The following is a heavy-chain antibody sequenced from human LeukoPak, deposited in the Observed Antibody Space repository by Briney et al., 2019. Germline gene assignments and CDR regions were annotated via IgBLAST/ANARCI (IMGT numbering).Heavy chain of an antibody. CDR2: IYYGGTT. Sequence: PSETLSLTCSVSGGSITTSNYYWGWIRQPPGKGLEWIGSIYYGGTTYYNPSLKSRVTMSVDTSKNQFSLKLRSVTAADTTVYYCAKSGNSGFDYWGQGTLVTVSA. CDR1: GGSITTSNYY. V-gene: IGHV4-39*01. J-gene: IGHJ4*02. CDR3: AKSGNSGFDY. D-gene: IGHD3-10*01.